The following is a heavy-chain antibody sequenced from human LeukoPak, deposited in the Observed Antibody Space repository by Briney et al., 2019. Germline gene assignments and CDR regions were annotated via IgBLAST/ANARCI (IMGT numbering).Heavy chain of an antibody. CDR1: GGSISSYY. V-gene: IGHV4-59*01. D-gene: IGHD3-3*01. Sequence: SETLSLTCTVSGGSISSYYWSWIRQPPGKGLEFIGHIYYTGSTKYNPSLKSRVTISLDTSENQFSLKLSSVTTADTAVYYCARYRPSESRSGDATSLDYWGQGSLVTVSS. CDR2: IYYTGST. CDR3: ARYRPSESRSGDATSLDY. J-gene: IGHJ4*02.